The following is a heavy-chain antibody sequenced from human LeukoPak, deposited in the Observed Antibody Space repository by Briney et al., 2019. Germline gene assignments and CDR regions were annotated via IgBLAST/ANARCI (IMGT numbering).Heavy chain of an antibody. CDR2: ISYDGSNK. CDR1: GFTFSSYA. V-gene: IGHV3-30-3*01. CDR3: ASGSYYDFWSGLDY. J-gene: IGHJ4*02. D-gene: IGHD3-3*01. Sequence: GRSLRLSCAASGFTFSSYAMHWVRQAPGKGLEWVAVISYDGSNKYYADSVKGRLTISRDNSKNTLYLQMNSLRAEDTAVYYCASGSYYDFWSGLDYWGQGTLVTVSS.